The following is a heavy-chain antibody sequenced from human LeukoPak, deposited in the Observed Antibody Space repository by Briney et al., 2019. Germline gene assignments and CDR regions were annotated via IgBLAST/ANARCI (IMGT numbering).Heavy chain of an antibody. CDR2: IKSKTDGGTT. D-gene: IGHD1-1*01. J-gene: IGHJ5*02. CDR1: GFTFSNAW. Sequence: GGSLRLSCAASGFTFSNAWMSWVRQAPGKGLEWVGRIKSKTDGGTTDYAAPVKGRFTISRDDSKNTLYLQMNSLKTEDTAVYYCTTDPTKVQPNTPDWFDPWGQGTLVTVSS. CDR3: TTDPTKVQPNTPDWFDP. V-gene: IGHV3-15*01.